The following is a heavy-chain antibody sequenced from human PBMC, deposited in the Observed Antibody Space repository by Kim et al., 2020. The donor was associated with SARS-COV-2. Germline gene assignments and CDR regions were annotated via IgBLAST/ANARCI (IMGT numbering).Heavy chain of an antibody. D-gene: IGHD6-19*01. CDR3: TTDRSRGWDYY. CDR2: IYTSGSP. Sequence: SETLSLTCTVSGASITRDNYYWGWIRQPNGKGLEWIGQIYTSGSPNYSPSLKSRVTISRDTSKNQFSLTLTSVTAADTAIYFCTTDRSRGWDYYWGQGIMVTVSS. CDR1: GASITRDNYY. J-gene: IGHJ4*02. V-gene: IGHV4-61*09.